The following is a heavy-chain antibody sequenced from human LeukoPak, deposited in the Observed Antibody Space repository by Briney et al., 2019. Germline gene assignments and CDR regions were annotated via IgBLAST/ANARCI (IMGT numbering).Heavy chain of an antibody. D-gene: IGHD3-22*01. CDR1: GYSFTXXW. Sequence: KISWXXXGYSFTXXWIGWVRQLPGKGLEWMGIIYPGDSDTRHSPSFQGQVTISADKSISTAYLQWGSLKASDTAMYYCARLPTHYYDSSVQNWFDPWGQGTLVTVSS. V-gene: IGHV5-51*01. J-gene: IGHJ5*02. CDR3: ARLPTHYYDSSVQNWFDP. CDR2: IYPGDSDT.